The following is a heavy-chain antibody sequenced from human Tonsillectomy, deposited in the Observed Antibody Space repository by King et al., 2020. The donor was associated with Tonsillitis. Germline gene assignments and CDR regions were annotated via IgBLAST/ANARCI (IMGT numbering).Heavy chain of an antibody. CDR2: IRSKANSYAT. CDR1: GFTFSGST. V-gene: IGHV3-73*02. Sequence: VQLVESGGGLVQPGGSLKLSCTASGFTFSGSTMLWVRQASGKGLEWVGRIRSKANSYATAYAASVKGRFTLSRDDSKNTAYLQMNSLKTEDTAVYYCSLTKPGYSGGWYWGQGTLVTVSS. J-gene: IGHJ4*02. CDR3: SLTKPGYSGGWY. D-gene: IGHD6-19*01.